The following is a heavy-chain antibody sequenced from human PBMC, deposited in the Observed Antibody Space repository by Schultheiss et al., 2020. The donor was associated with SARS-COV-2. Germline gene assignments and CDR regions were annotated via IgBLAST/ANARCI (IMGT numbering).Heavy chain of an antibody. CDR2: ISYDGSNK. CDR3: ARDRATMIVVVNPYYYYGMDV. Sequence: GGSLRLSCAASGFTFSSYAMHWVRQAPGKGLELVAVISYDGSNKYYADSVKGRFTISRDNSKNTLYLQMNSLRAEDTAVYYCARDRATMIVVVNPYYYYGMDVWGQGTTVTVSS. V-gene: IGHV3-30-3*01. D-gene: IGHD3-22*01. J-gene: IGHJ6*02. CDR1: GFTFSSYA.